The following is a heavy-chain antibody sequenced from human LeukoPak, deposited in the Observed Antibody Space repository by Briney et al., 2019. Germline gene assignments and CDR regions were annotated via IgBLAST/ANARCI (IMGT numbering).Heavy chain of an antibody. J-gene: IGHJ4*02. CDR1: GGTFSSYA. V-gene: IGHV1-69*04. CDR2: IIPILGIA. Sequence: SVKVSCKASGGTFSSYAISWVRQAPGQGLEWMGRIIPILGIANYAQKFQGRVTITADKSTSTAYMELSSLKSEDTAVYFCARADYDTSASTRKQIDYWGQGTLVTVSS. CDR3: ARADYDTSASTRKQIDY. D-gene: IGHD3-22*01.